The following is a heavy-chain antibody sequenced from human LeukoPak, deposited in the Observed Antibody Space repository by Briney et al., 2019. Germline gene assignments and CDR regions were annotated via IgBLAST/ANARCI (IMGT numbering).Heavy chain of an antibody. Sequence: GGSLRPSCAASGFNFSDYFLTWVRQAPGKGLEWVANINQDGNEKNYVDSLEGRFTISRDNAKRSLYLQMNSLGVDDTAMYYCVRDVGYYGGNHDYWGQGTLVIVSS. CDR1: GFNFSDYF. V-gene: IGHV3-7*01. D-gene: IGHD4-23*01. CDR2: INQDGNEK. J-gene: IGHJ4*02. CDR3: VRDVGYYGGNHDY.